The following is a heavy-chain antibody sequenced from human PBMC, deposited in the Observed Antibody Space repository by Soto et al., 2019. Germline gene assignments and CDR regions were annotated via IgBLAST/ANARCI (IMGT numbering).Heavy chain of an antibody. J-gene: IGHJ5*02. V-gene: IGHV4-59*01. CDR1: GGSISSYY. D-gene: IGHD3-22*01. CDR2: IYYSGST. Sequence: SETLSLTCTVSGGSISSYYGSWIRQPPGKGLEWIGYIYYSGSTNYNPSLKSRVTISVDTSKNQFSLKLSSVTAADTAVYYCARDNAYYDSSGYYYSNSFDPWGQGTLVTVSS. CDR3: ARDNAYYDSSGYYYSNSFDP.